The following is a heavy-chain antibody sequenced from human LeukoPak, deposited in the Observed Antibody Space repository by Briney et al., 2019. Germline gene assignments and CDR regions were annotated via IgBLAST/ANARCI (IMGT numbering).Heavy chain of an antibody. J-gene: IGHJ4*02. CDR1: GFTFSSYW. V-gene: IGHV3-7*01. CDR3: ARGYRYYYDSSGYLDY. D-gene: IGHD3-22*01. CDR2: IKQDGREK. Sequence: PGGSLRLSCAASGFTFSSYWLSWVRQAPGKGRAGVANIKQDGREKYYVDSVKGRFTISRDNAKNSLYLQMNSLRAEDTAVYYCARGYRYYYDSSGYLDYWGQGTLVTVSS.